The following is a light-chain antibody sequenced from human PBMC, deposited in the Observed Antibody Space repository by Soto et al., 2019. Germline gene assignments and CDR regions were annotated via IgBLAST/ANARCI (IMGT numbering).Light chain of an antibody. CDR2: GAS. CDR1: QSVSIK. CDR3: QQYSNWPPCT. Sequence: MKQSPASLSVSAGDRATLSSRASQSVSIKLARYQQKPGQAARLLIYGASTRATGIPARFSGSGSGTEFTLTISSLQSEDFAAYYCQQYSNWPPCTFGQGTRL. V-gene: IGKV3-15*01. J-gene: IGKJ5*01.